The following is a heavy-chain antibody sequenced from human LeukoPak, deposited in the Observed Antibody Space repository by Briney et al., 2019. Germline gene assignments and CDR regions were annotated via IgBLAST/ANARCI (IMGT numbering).Heavy chain of an antibody. CDR1: GFTFSSYA. V-gene: IGHV3-30*04. CDR3: ARSGSYLATYYFDY. J-gene: IGHJ4*02. D-gene: IGHD1-26*01. Sequence: GGSLRLSCAASGFTFSSYAMHWVRQAPGKGLEWVAVKSHDGSSKYYADSVKGRFTISRDNSKNTLYLQMNSLRAEDTAVYYSARSGSYLATYYFDYWGQGTLVTVSS. CDR2: KSHDGSSK.